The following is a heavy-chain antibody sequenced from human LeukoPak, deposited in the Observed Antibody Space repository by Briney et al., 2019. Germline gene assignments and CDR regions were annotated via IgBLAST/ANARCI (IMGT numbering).Heavy chain of an antibody. CDR3: AANSGCDQTDY. CDR2: IYHSGST. V-gene: IGHV4-38-2*01. CDR1: GYSTSSGYY. Sequence: PSETLSLTCAVSGYSTSSGYYWGWIRQPPGKGLEWIGSIYHSGSTYYNPSLKSRVTISVDTSKNQFSLKLSSVTAADTAVYYCAANSGCDQTDYWGQGTLVTVSS. D-gene: IGHD5-12*01. J-gene: IGHJ4*02.